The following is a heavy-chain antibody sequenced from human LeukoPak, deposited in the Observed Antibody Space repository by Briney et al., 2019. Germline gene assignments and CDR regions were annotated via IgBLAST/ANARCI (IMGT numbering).Heavy chain of an antibody. V-gene: IGHV3-53*01. J-gene: IGHJ6*03. CDR2: IYSRGDT. Sequence: GGSLRLSCAASEFIVSINYMTWVRQAPGKGLEWVSLIYSRGDTKYADSVKGRFTISRDNSKNTLYLQMNSLRAEDTAVYYCVPRKEWSCYMGVWNKGTTVTVSS. D-gene: IGHD3-3*01. CDR3: VPRKEWSCYMGV. CDR1: EFIVSINY.